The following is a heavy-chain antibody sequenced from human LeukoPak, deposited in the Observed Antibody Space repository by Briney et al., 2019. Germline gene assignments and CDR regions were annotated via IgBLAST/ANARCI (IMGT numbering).Heavy chain of an antibody. CDR2: INPTSGGT. D-gene: IGHD2-21*01. J-gene: IGHJ4*02. CDR1: GYTFTGYY. V-gene: IGHV1-2*06. Sequence: ASVKVSCKASGYTFTGYYMHWVRQAPGQGIEWMGRINPTSGGTNYAQKFQGRVTMTRDTSISTAYMELSRLRSDYTAVYYCARLSIAGDSNYWGQGTLVTVSS. CDR3: ARLSIAGDSNY.